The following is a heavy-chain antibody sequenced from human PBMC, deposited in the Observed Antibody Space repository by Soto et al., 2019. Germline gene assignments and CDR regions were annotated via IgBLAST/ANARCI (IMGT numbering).Heavy chain of an antibody. Sequence: SETLSLTCSVSGDSMRGYHFYWGWIRQAPGKGLEWIGSAYFSGGNTYYSPSLKSRVSISVDTSKNGFSLRLTSLTAADTAVYFCAYVSSSAWIDYWGQGTLVTVSS. V-gene: IGHV4-39*01. J-gene: IGHJ4*02. CDR1: GDSMRGYHFY. D-gene: IGHD6-25*01. CDR2: AYFSGGNT. CDR3: AYVSSSAWIDY.